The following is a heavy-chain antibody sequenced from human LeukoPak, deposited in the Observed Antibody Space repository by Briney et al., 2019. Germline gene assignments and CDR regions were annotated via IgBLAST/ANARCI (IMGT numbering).Heavy chain of an antibody. D-gene: IGHD3-16*01. CDR1: GYNFISYY. Sequence: ASVKVSCKASGYNFISYYMHWVRQAPGQGLEWMGIINPSGGSTTYAQKFQGRVTMTRDTSTSTVYMELSSLRSEDTAVYYCVRVGVFGPFDIWGQGTMVTVSS. V-gene: IGHV1-46*01. CDR3: VRVGVFGPFDI. J-gene: IGHJ3*02. CDR2: INPSGGST.